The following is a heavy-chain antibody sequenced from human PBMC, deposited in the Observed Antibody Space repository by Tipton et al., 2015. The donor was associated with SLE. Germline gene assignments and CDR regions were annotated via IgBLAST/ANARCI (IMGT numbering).Heavy chain of an antibody. D-gene: IGHD3-3*01. CDR3: ARDPGRYDFGPYGMDV. V-gene: IGHV4-59*01. CDR2: IFYSGST. J-gene: IGHJ6*02. Sequence: TLSLTCTVSGGSISSYYWSLIRQPPGKGLEWIGYIFYSGSTNYNPSLKSRVTISVDTSKNQFSLKLSSVTAADTAVYYCARDPGRYDFGPYGMDVWGQGTTVTVSS. CDR1: GGSISSYY.